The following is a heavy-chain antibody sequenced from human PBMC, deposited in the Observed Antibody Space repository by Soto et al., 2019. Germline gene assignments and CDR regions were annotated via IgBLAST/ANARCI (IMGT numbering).Heavy chain of an antibody. CDR3: ASLSMVRYYYMDV. D-gene: IGHD3-10*01. Sequence: EVQLVESGGGLVQPGGSLRLSCAASGFTVSSNYMSWVRQAPGKGLEWVSVIYSGGSTYYADSVKGRFTNSRDNSKNTLYLQMNSLRAEDTAVYYCASLSMVRYYYMDVWGKGTTVTVSS. J-gene: IGHJ6*03. V-gene: IGHV3-66*01. CDR2: IYSGGST. CDR1: GFTVSSNY.